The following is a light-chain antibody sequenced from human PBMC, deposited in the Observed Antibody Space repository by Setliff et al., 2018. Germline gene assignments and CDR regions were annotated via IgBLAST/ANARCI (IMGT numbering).Light chain of an antibody. CDR1: RSNVGPNT. CDR3: ATWDDGLNGAV. CDR2: GNS. Sequence: QSVLTQPPSASGTPGQRVTISCSGSRSNVGPNTVDRYQQLPGTAPRLLLFGNSQRPSGVPDRFSGSKSGTAASLVISGLQSEDEANYYCATWDDGLNGAVFGGGTK. J-gene: IGLJ2*01. V-gene: IGLV1-44*01.